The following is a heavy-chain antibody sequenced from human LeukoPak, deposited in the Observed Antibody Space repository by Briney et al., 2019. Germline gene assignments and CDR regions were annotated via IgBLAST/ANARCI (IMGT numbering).Heavy chain of an antibody. CDR1: GGTFSSYA. CDR2: IIPIFGTA. CDR3: ARQRDILKNFDY. V-gene: IGHV1-69*05. Sequence: GSSVKVSCKASGGTFSSYAISWVRQAPGQGLEWMGGIIPIFGTANYAQKFQGRVTITTDESTSTAYMELSSLRSDDTAVYYCARQRDILKNFDYWGQGTLVTVSS. J-gene: IGHJ4*02. D-gene: IGHD3-9*01.